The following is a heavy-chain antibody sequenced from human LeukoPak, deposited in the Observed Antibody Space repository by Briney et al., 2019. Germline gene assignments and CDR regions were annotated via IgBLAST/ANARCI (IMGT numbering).Heavy chain of an antibody. CDR2: INPSGGST. D-gene: IGHD2-2*01. J-gene: IGHJ3*02. Sequence: ASVKVSCKASGYTFTSYYMHWVRQAPGQGLEWIGIINPSGGSTSYAQKFQGRVTMTRDTSTSTVYMELSSLRSEDTAVYYCARAYCSSTSCSDAFDIWGQGTMVTVSS. V-gene: IGHV1-46*01. CDR1: GYTFTSYY. CDR3: ARAYCSSTSCSDAFDI.